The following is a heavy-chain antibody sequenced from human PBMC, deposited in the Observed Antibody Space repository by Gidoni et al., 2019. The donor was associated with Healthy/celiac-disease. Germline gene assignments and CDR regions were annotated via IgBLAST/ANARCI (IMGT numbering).Heavy chain of an antibody. D-gene: IGHD3-10*01. J-gene: IGHJ6*02. CDR3: AREYGSGSYYYYYYGMDV. CDR2: ISSSSSYI. Sequence: EVQLVESGGGLVKPGGSLRLSCAASGFTFSSYRRNWGRQAPGKGLEWVSSISSSSSYIYYADSVKGRFTISRDNAKNSLYLQMNSLRAEDTAVYYCAREYGSGSYYYYYYGMDVWGQGTTVTVSS. CDR1: GFTFSSYR. V-gene: IGHV3-21*01.